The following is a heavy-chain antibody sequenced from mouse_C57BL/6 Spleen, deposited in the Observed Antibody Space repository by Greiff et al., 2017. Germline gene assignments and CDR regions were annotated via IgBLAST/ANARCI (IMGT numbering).Heavy chain of an antibody. CDR2: IHPSDSDT. CDR1: GYTFTSYW. Sequence: QVQLQQPGAELVKPGASVKVSCKASGYTFTSYWMNWVKQRPGQGLEWIGRIHPSDSDTNYNQKFKGKATLTVDKSSRTAYMPHSSLTSEYSAVYYCEIERRSGYAMDYWGQGTSVTVSS. J-gene: IGHJ4*01. V-gene: IGHV1-74*01. CDR3: EIERRSGYAMDY. D-gene: IGHD1-2*01.